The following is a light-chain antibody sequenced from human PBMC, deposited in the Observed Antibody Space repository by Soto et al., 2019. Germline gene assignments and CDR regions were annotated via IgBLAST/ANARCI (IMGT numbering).Light chain of an antibody. CDR1: NSDIGAYNF. J-gene: IGLJ1*01. CDR2: EVS. Sequence: QSALTQPASVSGSPGQSITISCAGTNSDIGAYNFVSWYQQHPGKAPKLIIYEVSHRPSGISNRFSGSKSGNTASLTISGLQPDDESDYYCSSYRSSSLYVFGTGTKVTVL. V-gene: IGLV2-14*01. CDR3: SSYRSSSLYV.